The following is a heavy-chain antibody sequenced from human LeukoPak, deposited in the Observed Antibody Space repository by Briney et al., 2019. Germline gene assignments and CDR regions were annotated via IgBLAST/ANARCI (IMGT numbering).Heavy chain of an antibody. V-gene: IGHV4-59*01. Sequence: SETLSLACTVSGGSISSYFWIWIRQPPGKGLEWIGYIYYSGSTNYNPSPKSRVTISVDTSKNQFSLKLSSVTAADTAVYYCARGYYYMDVWGKGTTVTVSS. CDR3: ARGYYYMDV. CDR2: IYYSGST. J-gene: IGHJ6*03. CDR1: GGSISSYF.